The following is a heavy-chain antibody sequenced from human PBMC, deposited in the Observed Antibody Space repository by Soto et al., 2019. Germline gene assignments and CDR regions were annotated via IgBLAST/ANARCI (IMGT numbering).Heavy chain of an antibody. CDR3: AKHVDTASTGVDL. CDR2: IWYDGSNK. D-gene: IGHD2-15*01. CDR1: GFTFSSYG. V-gene: IGHV3-33*06. Sequence: QVQLVESGGGVVQPGRSLRLSCAASGFTFSSYGMHWVRQAPGKGLEWVAVIWYDGSNKYYADSVKGRFTISRDNSKNTLYLQMNSLRAEDTAVYYCAKHVDTASTGVDLWASGTLVTVSS. J-gene: IGHJ2*01.